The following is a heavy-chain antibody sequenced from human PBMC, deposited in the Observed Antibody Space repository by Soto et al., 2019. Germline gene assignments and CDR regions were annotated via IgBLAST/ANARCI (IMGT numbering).Heavy chain of an antibody. D-gene: IGHD3-3*01. CDR3: ARSISSSYYGMDV. V-gene: IGHV3-21*01. Sequence: GGSLRLSCAASGFSFSTYSMNWVRQAPRKGLEWVSSISSRSSNIYYADSVKGRFTISRDNAKNSLNLQMNSLRAEDTAVYYCARSISSSYYGMDVWGKGTTGTVSS. CDR1: GFSFSTYS. J-gene: IGHJ6*04. CDR2: ISSRSSNI.